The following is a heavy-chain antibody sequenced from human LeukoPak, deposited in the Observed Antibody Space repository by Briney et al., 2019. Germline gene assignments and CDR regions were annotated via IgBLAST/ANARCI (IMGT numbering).Heavy chain of an antibody. CDR3: ARLGKMNLVQGVFWYFDL. CDR1: GGSVSSDS. V-gene: IGHV4-59*08. CDR2: IYNTGNS. J-gene: IGHJ2*01. D-gene: IGHD3-10*01. Sequence: PSETLSLTCIVSGGSVSSDSWIWIRQSPGKGLEWIGYIYNTGNSNHNPSLKNRVTISFDKSKSQLSLVLTSVTAADTAIYYCARLGKMNLVQGVFWYFDLWGRGTLVTVSS.